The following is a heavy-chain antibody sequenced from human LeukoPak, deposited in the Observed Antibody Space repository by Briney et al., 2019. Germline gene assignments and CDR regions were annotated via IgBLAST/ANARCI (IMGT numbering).Heavy chain of an antibody. D-gene: IGHD6-13*01. V-gene: IGHV3-48*02. CDR1: GFTFSSIS. Sequence: HPGGFLRLSCAASGFTFSSISMSWVRQAPGKGLEWVSYISTSSSTIYYADSVKGRFTISRDNAETSLFLQLRSLRDEDTAVYYCARVRAGYYVDYWGQGTLVTVSP. CDR3: ARVRAGYYVDY. CDR2: ISTSSSTI. J-gene: IGHJ4*02.